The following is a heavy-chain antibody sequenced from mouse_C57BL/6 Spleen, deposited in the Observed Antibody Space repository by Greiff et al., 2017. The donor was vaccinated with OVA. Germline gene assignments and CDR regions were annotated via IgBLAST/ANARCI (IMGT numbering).Heavy chain of an antibody. V-gene: IGHV3-1*01. CDR1: GYSITSGYD. J-gene: IGHJ3*01. CDR2: ISYSGST. Sequence: EVKLMESGPGMVKPSQSLSLTCTVTGYSITSGYDWHWIRHFPGNKLEWMGYISYSGSTNYNPSLKSRISITHDTSKNHFFLKLNSVTTEDTATYYCAREEYYGGFAYWGQGTLVTVSA. D-gene: IGHD1-1*01. CDR3: AREEYYGGFAY.